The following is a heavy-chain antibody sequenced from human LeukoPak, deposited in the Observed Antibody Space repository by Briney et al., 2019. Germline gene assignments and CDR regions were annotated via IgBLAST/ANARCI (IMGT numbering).Heavy chain of an antibody. J-gene: IGHJ4*02. Sequence: GGSLRLSCAASGFTFSSYSMNWVRQAPGKGLEWIAYISTTSTTIYYAGSVQGRFTISRDNAKNSLYLQMNSLRAEDTAIYYCTRVGYIDEGIDYWGQGTLVTVSS. V-gene: IGHV3-48*01. CDR2: ISTTSTTI. CDR1: GFTFSSYS. D-gene: IGHD5-24*01. CDR3: TRVGYIDEGIDY.